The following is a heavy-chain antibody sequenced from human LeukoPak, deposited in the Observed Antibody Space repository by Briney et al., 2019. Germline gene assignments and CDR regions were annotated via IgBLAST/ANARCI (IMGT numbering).Heavy chain of an antibody. D-gene: IGHD2-2*01. CDR3: AKDWTVVPAAPLY. J-gene: IGHJ4*02. CDR1: GFTFSSYG. CDR2: ISYDGSNK. Sequence: PGGSLRLSCAASGFTFSSYGMHWVRQAPGKGLERVAVISYDGSNKYYADSVKGRFTISRDNSKNTLYLQMNSLRAEDTAVYYCAKDWTVVPAAPLYWGQGTLVTVSS. V-gene: IGHV3-30*18.